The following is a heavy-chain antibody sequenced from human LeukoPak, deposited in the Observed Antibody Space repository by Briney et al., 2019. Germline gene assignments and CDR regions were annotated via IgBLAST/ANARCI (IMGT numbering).Heavy chain of an antibody. V-gene: IGHV1-69*13. Sequence: ASVKVSCKVSGGTFSSYAINWVRQAPGQGPEWMGGIIPVLDTPIYAQKFQGRVTITADESTSTAYMEMSSLRSEDTAVYFCARDKNDYYDRSGSIRAWDSWGQGTLVTVSS. J-gene: IGHJ4*02. CDR3: ARDKNDYYDRSGSIRAWDS. D-gene: IGHD3-22*01. CDR1: GGTFSSYA. CDR2: IIPVLDTP.